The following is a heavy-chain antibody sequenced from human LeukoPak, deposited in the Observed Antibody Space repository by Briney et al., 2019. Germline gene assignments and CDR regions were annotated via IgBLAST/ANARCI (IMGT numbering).Heavy chain of an antibody. V-gene: IGHV4-30-2*01. CDR3: AREIYPSSDSPPDY. D-gene: IGHD3-22*01. CDR2: IYHSGST. Sequence: KSSQTLSLTCAVSGGSISSGGYSWSWIRQPPGKGLEWIGYIYHSGSTNYNPSLKSRVTISVDTSKNQFSLKLSSVTAADTAVYYCAREIYPSSDSPPDYWGQGTLVTVSS. CDR1: GGSISSGGYS. J-gene: IGHJ4*02.